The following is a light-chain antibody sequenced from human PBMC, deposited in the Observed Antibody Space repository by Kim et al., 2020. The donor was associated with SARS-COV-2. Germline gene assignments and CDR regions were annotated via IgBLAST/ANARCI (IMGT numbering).Light chain of an antibody. CDR3: QQLNSYPLT. J-gene: IGKJ4*01. CDR1: QGISSY. Sequence: DIQLTQSPSFLSASVGDRVTITCRASQGISSYLAWYQQKPGKAPKLLIYAASTLQSGVPSRFSGSGSGTEFTLTISSLQPEDSATYHCQQLNSYPLTFGGGTKVDIK. CDR2: AAS. V-gene: IGKV1-9*01.